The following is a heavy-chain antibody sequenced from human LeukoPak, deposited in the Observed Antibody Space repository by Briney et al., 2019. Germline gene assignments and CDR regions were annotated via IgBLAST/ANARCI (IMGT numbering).Heavy chain of an antibody. CDR3: ARHGAYYGSGSRY. D-gene: IGHD3-10*01. CDR1: GGSFSGYY. CDR2: INHSGST. V-gene: IGHV4-34*01. J-gene: IGHJ4*02. Sequence: PSETLSLTCAVYGGSFSGYYWSWIRQPPGKGLEWIGEINHSGSTNYNPSLKSRVTISVDTSKNQFSLKLSSVTAADTAVYYCARHGAYYGSGSRYWGQGTLVTVSS.